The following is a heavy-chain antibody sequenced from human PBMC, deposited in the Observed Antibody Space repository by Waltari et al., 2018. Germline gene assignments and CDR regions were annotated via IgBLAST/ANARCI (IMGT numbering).Heavy chain of an antibody. CDR2: ICSGGST. V-gene: IGHV3-23*03. CDR1: GSTFSSYA. D-gene: IGHD3-10*01. J-gene: IGHJ2*01. CDR3: ATGSPVGYCYFDL. Sequence: EVQLLQSGGGLVQHGRSLWLSCAASGSTFSSYAMTWVRQAPGKGLEWVSVICSGGSTYYADSVKGRFTITRDNAKNTLYLQMNSLRADDTAVYYCATGSPVGYCYFDLWGRGTLVTVSS.